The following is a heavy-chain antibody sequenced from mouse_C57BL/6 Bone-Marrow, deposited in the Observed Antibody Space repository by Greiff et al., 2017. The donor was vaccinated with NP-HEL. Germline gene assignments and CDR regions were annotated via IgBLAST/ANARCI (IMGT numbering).Heavy chain of an antibody. CDR2: ISSGSSTI. CDR1: GFTFSDYG. Sequence: EVQLVESGGGLVKPGGSLKLSCAASGFTFSDYGMHWVRQAPEKGLEWVAYISSGSSTIYYADTVKGRFTISRDNAKNTLFLQMTSLRSEDTAMYYCARSGSSYDWYFDVWGTGTTVTVSS. V-gene: IGHV5-17*01. J-gene: IGHJ1*03. CDR3: ARSGSSYDWYFDV. D-gene: IGHD1-1*01.